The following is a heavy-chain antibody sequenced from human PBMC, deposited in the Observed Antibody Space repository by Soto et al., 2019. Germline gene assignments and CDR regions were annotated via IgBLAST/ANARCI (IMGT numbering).Heavy chain of an antibody. J-gene: IGHJ4*02. CDR2: IKQDGNDR. Sequence: EVQLVESGGGLVQPGGSLRLSCAASGFTFSSYWMSWVRQAPGKGLEWVANIKQDGNDRYYVDSVKGRFTISRDNSKNTLYLQMNSLRAEDTAVYYCAKGPQDSSSWLFDYWGQGTLVTVSS. V-gene: IGHV3-7*01. CDR1: GFTFSSYW. D-gene: IGHD6-13*01. CDR3: AKGPQDSSSWLFDY.